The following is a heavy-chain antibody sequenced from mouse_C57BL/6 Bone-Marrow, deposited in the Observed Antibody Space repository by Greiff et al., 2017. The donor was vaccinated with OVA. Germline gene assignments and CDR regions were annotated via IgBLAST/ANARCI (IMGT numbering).Heavy chain of an antibody. J-gene: IGHJ2*01. V-gene: IGHV1-42*01. Sequence: EVQLKESGPELVKPGASVKISCKASGYSFTGYYMNWVKQSPEKSLEWIGEINPSTGGTTYNQKFKAKATLTVDKSSSTAYMQLKSLTSEDSAVYYCARCPDYDFDYWGQGTTLTVSS. CDR3: ARCPDYDFDY. CDR1: GYSFTGYY. CDR2: INPSTGGT. D-gene: IGHD2-4*01.